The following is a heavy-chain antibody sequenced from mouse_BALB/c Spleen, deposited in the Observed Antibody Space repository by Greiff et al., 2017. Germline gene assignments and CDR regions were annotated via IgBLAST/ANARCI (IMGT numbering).Heavy chain of an antibody. CDR3: ARGMITSLYWYFDV. J-gene: IGHJ1*01. D-gene: IGHD2-4*01. Sequence: VKLQESGAELVRPGSSVKISCKASGYAFSSYWMNWVKQRPGQGLEWIGQIYPGDGDTNYNGKFKGKATLTADKSSSTAYMQLSSLTSEDSAVYFCARGMITSLYWYFDVWGAGTTVTVSS. CDR2: IYPGDGDT. CDR1: GYAFSSYW. V-gene: IGHV1-80*01.